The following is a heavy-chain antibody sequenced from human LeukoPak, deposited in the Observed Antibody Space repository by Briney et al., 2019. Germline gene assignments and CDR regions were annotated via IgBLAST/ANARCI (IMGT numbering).Heavy chain of an antibody. J-gene: IGHJ4*02. Sequence: GGSVKVSCKASRYTFTGYYIDWVRQAPGQGLERMGWIIPNSGVTNYAQKFQGRVTMARDKSISTAYMEMSRLRSDDTAVYYCARGDSDGSGSSTSCFDYWGQGTPVTVSS. CDR2: IIPNSGVT. D-gene: IGHD3-10*01. CDR3: ARGDSDGSGSSTSCFDY. V-gene: IGHV1-2*02. CDR1: RYTFTGYY.